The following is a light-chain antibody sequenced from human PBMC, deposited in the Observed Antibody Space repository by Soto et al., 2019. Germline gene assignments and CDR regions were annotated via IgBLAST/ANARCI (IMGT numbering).Light chain of an antibody. CDR3: QQYYSYPWK. V-gene: IGKV1-8*01. CDR1: QGISSY. J-gene: IGKJ1*01. Sequence: AIRMTQSPSSLSASTGDRVTITCRASQGISSYLAWYQQKPGKAPKLLIYAASTLQSGVPSRFSGSGSGTDFTLTISCLQSADFATYYCQQYYSYPWKLGQGTKVDSK. CDR2: AAS.